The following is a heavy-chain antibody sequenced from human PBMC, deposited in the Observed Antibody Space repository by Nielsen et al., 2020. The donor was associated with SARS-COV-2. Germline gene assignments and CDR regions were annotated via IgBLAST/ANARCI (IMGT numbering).Heavy chain of an antibody. J-gene: IGHJ4*02. CDR2: IIPIFGTA. CDR1: GGTFSSYA. V-gene: IGHV1-69*13. CDR3: AREPLRGRPNAPFDY. D-gene: IGHD2-8*01. Sequence: SVKVSCKASGGTFSSYAISWVRQAPGQGLEWMGGIIPIFGTANYAQKFQGRVTITADESTSTAYMELSSLRSEDTAVYYCAREPLRGRPNAPFDYWGQGTLVTVSS.